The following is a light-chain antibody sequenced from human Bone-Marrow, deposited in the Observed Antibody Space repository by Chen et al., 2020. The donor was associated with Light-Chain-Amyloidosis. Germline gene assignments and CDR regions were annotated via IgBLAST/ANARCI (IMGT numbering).Light chain of an antibody. Sequence: DIQMTQSPSSLSASVGDRVTLSCRASQSMGNFLNWYQQKPGRAPKFLISVASSLQSGVPSRFSGSGSGTDFTLTISSLQPGDFATYYCQQSYDPPFTFGPGTKVDIK. CDR3: QQSYDPPFT. CDR2: VAS. CDR1: QSMGNF. V-gene: IGKV1-39*01. J-gene: IGKJ3*01.